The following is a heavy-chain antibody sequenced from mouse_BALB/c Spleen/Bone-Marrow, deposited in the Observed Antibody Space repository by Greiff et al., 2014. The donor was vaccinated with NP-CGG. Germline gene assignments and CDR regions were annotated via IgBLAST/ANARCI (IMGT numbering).Heavy chain of an antibody. J-gene: IGHJ3*01. CDR2: IDPANGNT. Sequence: VQLQQSGAELVKPGASVKLSCTASGFNIKDTYMHWVKQRPEQGLEWIGRIDPANGNTKYDPKCQGRATITADTSSNTAYLQLSSLTSEDTAVYYCASDYYGSSSFAYWGQGTLVTVSA. V-gene: IGHV14-3*02. CDR3: ASDYYGSSSFAY. CDR1: GFNIKDTY. D-gene: IGHD1-1*01.